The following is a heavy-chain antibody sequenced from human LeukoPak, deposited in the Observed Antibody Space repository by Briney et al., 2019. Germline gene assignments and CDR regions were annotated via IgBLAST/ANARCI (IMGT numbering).Heavy chain of an antibody. CDR3: ARAPIASTRLTTHWFDP. CDR1: GGTFSSYA. V-gene: IGHV1-69*13. CDR2: IIPIFGTA. D-gene: IGHD3-22*01. J-gene: IGHJ5*02. Sequence: SVKVSCKASGGTFSSYAISWVRQAPGQGLEWMGGIIPIFGTANYAQKFQGRVTITADESTSTAYMELSSLRSEDTAVYYCARAPIASTRLTTHWFDPWGQGTLVTVSS.